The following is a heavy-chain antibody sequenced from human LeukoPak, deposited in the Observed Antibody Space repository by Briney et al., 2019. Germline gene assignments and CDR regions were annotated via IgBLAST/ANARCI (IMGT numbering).Heavy chain of an antibody. CDR3: ASGDNDPLFDY. CDR1: GGSISSGGYY. D-gene: IGHD1-1*01. V-gene: IGHV4-31*03. Sequence: SQTLSLTCTVSGGSISSGGYYWSWIRQHPGKGLEWIGSVYYSGSTNYSPSLQGRVIISLDTSRNQFSLRLSSVTAADTAVYYCASGDNDPLFDYWGQGALVTVSS. CDR2: VYYSGST. J-gene: IGHJ4*02.